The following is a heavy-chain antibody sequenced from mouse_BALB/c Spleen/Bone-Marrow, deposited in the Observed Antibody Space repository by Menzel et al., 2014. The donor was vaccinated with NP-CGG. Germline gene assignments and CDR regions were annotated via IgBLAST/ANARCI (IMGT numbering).Heavy chain of an antibody. Sequence: QVQLKDSGPELVKPGASVRISCKAAGYTFTSYYIHWVKQRPGQGLEWIGWIYPGNVNTKYNEKFKGKATLTADKSSSTAYFLLSSLTSEDSAVYFCAREANWNFDYWGQGTTLTVSS. CDR3: AREANWNFDY. CDR1: GYTFTSYY. D-gene: IGHD4-1*01. CDR2: IYPGNVNT. V-gene: IGHV1S56*01. J-gene: IGHJ2*01.